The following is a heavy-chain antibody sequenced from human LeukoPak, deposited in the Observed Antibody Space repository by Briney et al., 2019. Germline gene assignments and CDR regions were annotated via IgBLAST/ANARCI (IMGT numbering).Heavy chain of an antibody. CDR2: ISGSGVNT. V-gene: IGHV3-23*01. D-gene: IGHD4-17*01. J-gene: IGHJ4*02. Sequence: SLRLSCAASGFTFSTYAMTWVRQAPGKGLEWVSGISGSGVNTYYADSVKGRFTIYRDNSKNTLYLQMNSLRAEDTAVYYCAKTGGSYGDYVNFWGQGTLVTVSS. CDR3: AKTGGSYGDYVNF. CDR1: GFTFSTYA.